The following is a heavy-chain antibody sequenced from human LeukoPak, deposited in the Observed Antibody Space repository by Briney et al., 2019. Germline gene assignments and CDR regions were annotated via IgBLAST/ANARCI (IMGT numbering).Heavy chain of an antibody. CDR1: GESFRHYY. CDR3: ARDSFGDGNMDY. CDR2: IYYSGST. Sequence: SETLSLTCAVYGESFRHYYWTWIRQTSAKGLEWIGYIYYSGSTNYNPSLKSRVTISVDTSKNQFSLKLSSVTAADTAVYYCARDSFGDGNMDYWGQGTLVTVSS. V-gene: IGHV4-59*13. D-gene: IGHD5-24*01. J-gene: IGHJ4*02.